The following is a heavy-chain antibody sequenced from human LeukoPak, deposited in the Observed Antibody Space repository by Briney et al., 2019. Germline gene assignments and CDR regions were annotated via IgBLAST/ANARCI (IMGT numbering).Heavy chain of an antibody. Sequence: GGSLRLSCAASGFTFSNYGIHWVRQAPGKGLEWVAIISYDGTNKYYADSVKGRLTISRDNSKNTLYLQMNSLRAEDTAVYYCAKVSTGTTSGDYWGQGTLVTVSS. V-gene: IGHV3-30*18. CDR1: GFTFSNYG. CDR2: ISYDGTNK. CDR3: AKVSTGTTSGDY. D-gene: IGHD1-1*01. J-gene: IGHJ4*02.